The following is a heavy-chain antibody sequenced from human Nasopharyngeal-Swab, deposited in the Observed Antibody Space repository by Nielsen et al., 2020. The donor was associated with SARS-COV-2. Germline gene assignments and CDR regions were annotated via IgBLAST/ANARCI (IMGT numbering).Heavy chain of an antibody. CDR2: INSASNYI. Sequence: ETLSLTCTVSGGSISTSSYYWAWVRQAPGKGLEWVSSINSASNYIFYADSVKGRFTVSRDNAYNSLYLQMNSLRAEDTAVYYCARDVGTDVATTDSDAFDIWGQGTVVTVSS. V-gene: IGHV3-21*01. CDR1: GGSISTSSYY. J-gene: IGHJ3*02. CDR3: ARDVGTDVATTDSDAFDI. D-gene: IGHD5-12*01.